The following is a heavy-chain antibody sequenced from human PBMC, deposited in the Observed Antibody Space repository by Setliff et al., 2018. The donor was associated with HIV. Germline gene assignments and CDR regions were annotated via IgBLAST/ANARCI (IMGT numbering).Heavy chain of an antibody. CDR1: GGSISSYY. Sequence: SETLSLTCTVSGGSISSYYWSWIRQPPGKGLEWIGYIYTSGSTYYNPSLKSRVTISVDTSKNQFSLKLSSVTAADTAAYYCARARRDASGYWGHFFYYMDVWGKGTTVTVSS. CDR3: ARARRDASGYWGHFFYYMDV. CDR2: IYTSGST. D-gene: IGHD3-22*01. J-gene: IGHJ6*03. V-gene: IGHV4-4*08.